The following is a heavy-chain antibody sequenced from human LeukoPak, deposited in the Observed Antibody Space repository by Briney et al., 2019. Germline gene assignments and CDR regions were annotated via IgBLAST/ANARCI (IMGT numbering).Heavy chain of an antibody. D-gene: IGHD2-2*01. CDR3: AKGGAVVPAAVFDY. Sequence: HTGGSLRLSCAASGFTFSSYWMSWVRQAPGKGLEWVAVISYDGSNKYYADSVKGRFTISRDNSKNTLYLQMNSLRAEDTAVYYCAKGGAVVPAAVFDYWGQGTLVTVSS. CDR2: ISYDGSNK. V-gene: IGHV3-30*18. CDR1: GFTFSSYW. J-gene: IGHJ4*02.